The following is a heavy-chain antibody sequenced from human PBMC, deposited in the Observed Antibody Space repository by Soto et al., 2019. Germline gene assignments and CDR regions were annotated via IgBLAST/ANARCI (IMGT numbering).Heavy chain of an antibody. Sequence: GASVKVSCKASGGTFSSYAISWVRQAPGQGLEWMGGIIPIFGTANYAQKFQGRVTITADKSTSTAYMELSSLRSEDTAVHYCARDGATKYYYGSGSQTYYYYGMDVWGQGTTVTVSS. CDR3: ARDGATKYYYGSGSQTYYYYGMDV. D-gene: IGHD3-10*01. CDR1: GGTFSSYA. V-gene: IGHV1-69*06. CDR2: IIPIFGTA. J-gene: IGHJ6*02.